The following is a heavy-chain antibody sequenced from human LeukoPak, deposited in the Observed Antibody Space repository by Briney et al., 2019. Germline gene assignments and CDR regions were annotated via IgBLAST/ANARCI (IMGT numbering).Heavy chain of an antibody. V-gene: IGHV3-74*01. D-gene: IGHD3-22*01. CDR2: INSDGSST. Sequence: PGGSLRLSCAASGVTLSTYAMSWARQAPGKGLVWVSRINSDGSSTSYADSVKGRFTISRDNAKNTLYLQMNSLRAEDTAVYYCARGYYDRSGYRFDYWGQGTLVTVSS. J-gene: IGHJ4*02. CDR3: ARGYYDRSGYRFDY. CDR1: GVTLSTYA.